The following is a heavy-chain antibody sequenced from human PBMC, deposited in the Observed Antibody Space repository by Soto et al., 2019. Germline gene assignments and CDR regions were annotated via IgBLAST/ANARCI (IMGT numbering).Heavy chain of an antibody. Sequence: EVQLVESGGGLVQPGGSLRLSCAASGFTFSSYWMSWVRQAPGKGLEWVANIKQDGSEKYYVDSVKGRFTISRDNAKNSLYLQMNSLRAEDTAVYYCARALRFLEKPLGMDVWGQGTTVTVSS. D-gene: IGHD3-3*01. CDR2: IKQDGSEK. J-gene: IGHJ6*02. CDR1: GFTFSSYW. V-gene: IGHV3-7*01. CDR3: ARALRFLEKPLGMDV.